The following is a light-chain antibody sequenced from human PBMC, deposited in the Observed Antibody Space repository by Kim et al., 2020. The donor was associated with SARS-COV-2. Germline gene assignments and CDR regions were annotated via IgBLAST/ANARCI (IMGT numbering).Light chain of an antibody. CDR2: QHT. Sequence: SVAPGQKASITCSGDKLGNKDVSGYQQRPGQSPVLVIYQHTKRPSGIPDRFSGSNSGNTGTLTISGTQAVDEANYYCQVWDDYTVIFGGGTQLTVL. CDR1: KLGNKD. J-gene: IGLJ2*01. CDR3: QVWDDYTVI. V-gene: IGLV3-1*01.